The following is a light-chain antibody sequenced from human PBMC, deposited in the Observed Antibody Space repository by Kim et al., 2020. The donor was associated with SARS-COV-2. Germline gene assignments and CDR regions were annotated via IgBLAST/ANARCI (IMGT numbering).Light chain of an antibody. Sequence: QSVLTQPPSASGTPGQRVTISCSGSSSNIGSNTVHWYQQFPGAAPKLLIYSDNQRPSGVPDRFSGSKSGTSASLAISGLQSEDAATYYCAAWNNRLNEPIFGGGTQLTVL. CDR1: SSNIGSNT. CDR3: AAWNNRLNEPI. V-gene: IGLV1-44*01. CDR2: SDN. J-gene: IGLJ2*01.